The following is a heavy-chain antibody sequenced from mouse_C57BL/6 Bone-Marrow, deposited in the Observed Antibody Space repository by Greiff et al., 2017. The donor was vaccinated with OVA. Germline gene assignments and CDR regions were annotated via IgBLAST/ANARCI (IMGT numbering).Heavy chain of an antibody. J-gene: IGHJ2*01. Sequence: EVQLQQSGPELVKPGASVKISCKASGYTFTDYYMNWVKQSHGKSLEWIGDINPNNGGTSYNQKFKGKATLTVDKSSSTAYMELRSLTSEDSAVYYCASPGSSLYYFDYWGQGTTLTVSS. CDR3: ASPGSSLYYFDY. CDR2: INPNNGGT. CDR1: GYTFTDYY. V-gene: IGHV1-26*01. D-gene: IGHD1-1*01.